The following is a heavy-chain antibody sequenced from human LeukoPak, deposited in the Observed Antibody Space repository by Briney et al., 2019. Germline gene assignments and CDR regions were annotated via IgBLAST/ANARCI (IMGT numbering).Heavy chain of an antibody. D-gene: IGHD3-22*01. CDR1: GFTFSSYW. CDR2: INSDGGST. CDR3: AQIGFPKEPSPDYYDSSGYFAFDI. Sequence: GGSLRLSCVASGFTFSSYWIHWVRQAPGKGLVWVSRINSDGGSTDYADSVKSRFTISRDNAKNTLYLQMNSLRAEDTAVYYCAQIGFPKEPSPDYYDSSGYFAFDIWGQGTMVTVSS. J-gene: IGHJ3*02. V-gene: IGHV3-74*01.